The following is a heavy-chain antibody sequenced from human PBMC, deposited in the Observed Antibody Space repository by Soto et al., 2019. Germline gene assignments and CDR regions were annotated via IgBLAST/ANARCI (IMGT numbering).Heavy chain of an antibody. J-gene: IGHJ4*02. V-gene: IGHV3-48*01. Sequence: EVQLVESGGGLVQPGGSLRLSCAASGFTFSSYSMNWVRQAPGKGLEWVSYISSSSSTIYYADSVKGRLTLSSDNANNSLYLQMSSLRAEETAVYYCARANCYGCPGDFDYWGQGTLVTVSS. CDR3: ARANCYGCPGDFDY. CDR2: ISSSSSTI. CDR1: GFTFSSYS. D-gene: IGHD3-10*01.